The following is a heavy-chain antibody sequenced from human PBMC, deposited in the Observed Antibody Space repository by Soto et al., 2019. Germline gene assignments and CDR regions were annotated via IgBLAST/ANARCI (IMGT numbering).Heavy chain of an antibody. V-gene: IGHV3-23*01. J-gene: IGHJ4*02. Sequence: EVQLLESGGGLVQPGGSLRLSCAASGFTFSSYAMSWVRQAPGKGLEWVSAISGSGGSTYYADSVKGRFTISRDNYKNTLYLQMNSLRAEDTAVYYCAKRGWKDVWSGYPHPELDYWGQGTLVTVSS. CDR1: GFTFSSYA. D-gene: IGHD3-3*01. CDR3: AKRGWKDVWSGYPHPELDY. CDR2: ISGSGGST.